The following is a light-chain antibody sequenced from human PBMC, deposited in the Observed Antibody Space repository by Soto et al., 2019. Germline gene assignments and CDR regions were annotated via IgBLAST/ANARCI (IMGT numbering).Light chain of an antibody. CDR1: QSVSSY. J-gene: IGKJ5*01. V-gene: IGKV3-11*01. CDR2: DAS. Sequence: EIVLTQSPATLSLTPGERATLSCRASQSVSSYLAWYQQKPGQAPRLLIYDASNRATGIPARFSGSGSGTDFTLTISSLEPEDFAVYYCQQRSNFGQGTRWRLN. CDR3: QQRSN.